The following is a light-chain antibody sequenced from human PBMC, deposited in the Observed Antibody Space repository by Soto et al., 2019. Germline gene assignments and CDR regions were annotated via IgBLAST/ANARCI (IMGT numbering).Light chain of an antibody. V-gene: IGKV3-20*01. CDR2: GAS. CDR1: QSVGSSY. Sequence: DIVLTQSPGTLSFSPGERATLSCRASQSVGSSYLAWYQQKPGQAPRLLIYGASSRATGIPDRFSGSGSGTDFTLTISRLEPEDFAVYYCQQYGSSPRTFGQGTKVDIK. CDR3: QQYGSSPRT. J-gene: IGKJ1*01.